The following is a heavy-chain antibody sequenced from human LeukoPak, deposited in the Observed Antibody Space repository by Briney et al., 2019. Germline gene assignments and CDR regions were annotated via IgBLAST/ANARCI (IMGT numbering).Heavy chain of an antibody. CDR3: AGGYSSGWTAGLDF. CDR1: GDSVSSGKYY. J-gene: IGHJ4*02. V-gene: IGHV4-61*02. Sequence: PSETLSLTCTVSGDSVSSGKYYWSWVRQPAGKGLEWIGLIYVTESTNYNPSLESRVTISVDTSKNQFSLKLSSVTAADTALYYCAGGYSSGWTAGLDFWGQGTLVTASS. D-gene: IGHD2-15*01. CDR2: IYVTEST.